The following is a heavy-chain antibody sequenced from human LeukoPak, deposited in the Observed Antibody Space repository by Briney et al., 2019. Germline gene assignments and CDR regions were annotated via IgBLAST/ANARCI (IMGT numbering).Heavy chain of an antibody. CDR3: ARPSGDILTGYYSL. CDR1: GGSFSGYY. J-gene: IGHJ4*02. CDR2: INHSGST. Sequence: SETLTLTCAVYGGSFSGYYWSWIRQPPGKGLEWIGEINHSGSTNYNPSLKSRVTISVDTSKNQFSLKLRSVTAADTAVYYCARPSGDILTGYYSLWGQGTLVTVSS. V-gene: IGHV4-34*01. D-gene: IGHD3-9*01.